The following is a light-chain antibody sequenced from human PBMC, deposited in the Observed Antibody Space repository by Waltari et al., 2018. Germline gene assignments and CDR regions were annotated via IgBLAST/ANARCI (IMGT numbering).Light chain of an antibody. Sequence: DVVMTQSPLSLTVTLGQPASISCRFSQSLVHSDGNTYLNWFQQRPGQSPSRLIYKISRRDSGVPERFSGSGSTTDCTLKISRVEADDVGIYYCMQGTYWPRTFGQGTKVQVK. CDR3: MQGTYWPRT. CDR2: KIS. CDR1: QSLVHSDGNTY. V-gene: IGKV2-30*02. J-gene: IGKJ1*01.